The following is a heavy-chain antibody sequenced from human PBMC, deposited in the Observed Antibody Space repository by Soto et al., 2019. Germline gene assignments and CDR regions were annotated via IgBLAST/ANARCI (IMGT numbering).Heavy chain of an antibody. J-gene: IGHJ3*02. D-gene: IGHD2-15*01. V-gene: IGHV4-39*01. CDR3: ARGYCSGGSCYGSAFDI. Sequence: SETLSLTCTVSGGYITNYYWSWIRQRPGKGLEWIGSIYYSGSTYYNPSLKSRVTISVDTSKNQFSLKLSSVTAADTAVYYCARGYCSGGSCYGSAFDIWGQGTRVTVSS. CDR2: IYYSGST. CDR1: GGYITNYY.